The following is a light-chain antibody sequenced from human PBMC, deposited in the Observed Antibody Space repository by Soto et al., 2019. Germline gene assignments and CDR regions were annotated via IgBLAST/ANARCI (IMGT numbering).Light chain of an antibody. CDR1: QSIRSH. V-gene: IGKV1-39*01. CDR2: TES. J-gene: IGKJ4*01. Sequence: DIQMTQSPSSLSASVGDRVTLSCRASQSIRSHLNWYQLKPGKAPKLLIYTESSLQTGVPSRFSGSGSGTDFTLTISSLQPEDFASYYCQQSYTTPPTFGGGTKVEIK. CDR3: QQSYTTPPT.